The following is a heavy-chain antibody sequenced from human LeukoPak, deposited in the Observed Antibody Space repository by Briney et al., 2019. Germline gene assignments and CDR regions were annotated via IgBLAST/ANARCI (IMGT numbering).Heavy chain of an antibody. Sequence: PSETLSLTCTVSGGSITSYHYSWIRQPPGKGLEWIGYIYYSGSTNYNPSLKSRVTISVDTSKNQFSLKLSSVTAADTAVYFCARHGASGSYLYYFDYWGQGTLVTVSS. CDR1: GGSITSYH. CDR2: IYYSGST. CDR3: ARHGASGSYLYYFDY. V-gene: IGHV4-59*08. D-gene: IGHD1-26*01. J-gene: IGHJ4*02.